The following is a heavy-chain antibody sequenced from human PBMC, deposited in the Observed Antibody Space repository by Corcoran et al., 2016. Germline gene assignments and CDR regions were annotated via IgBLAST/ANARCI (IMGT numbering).Heavy chain of an antibody. CDR1: GFTFSSYW. J-gene: IGHJ6*02. CDR2: INSDGSST. D-gene: IGHD3-3*01. Sequence: EVKLVESGGGLVQPGGSLRLSCAASGFTFSSYWMHWVRQAPGKGLVWVSRINSDGSSTSYADSVKGRFNISRDNAKNTLYQKMNSLRGKDTAVYYCARVRITIFGVVKYYYYYGMDVWGQGTRVTVSS. V-gene: IGHV3-74*01. CDR3: ARVRITIFGVVKYYYYYGMDV.